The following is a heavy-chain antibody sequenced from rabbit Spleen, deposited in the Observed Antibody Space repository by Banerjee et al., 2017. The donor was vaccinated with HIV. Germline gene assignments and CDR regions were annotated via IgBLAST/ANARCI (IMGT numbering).Heavy chain of an antibody. D-gene: IGHD1-1*01. Sequence: QSLEESGGDLVKPEGSLTLTCKASGFTLSSSYYMCWVRQAPGKGLEWIGCIYAGSSGSTYYASWAKGRFTISKTSSTTVTLQMTSLTAADTATYFCARAVSGYLLTRLDLWGQGTLVTVS. V-gene: IGHV1S40*01. J-gene: IGHJ3*01. CDR2: IYAGSSGST. CDR1: GFTLSSSYY. CDR3: ARAVSGYLLTRLDL.